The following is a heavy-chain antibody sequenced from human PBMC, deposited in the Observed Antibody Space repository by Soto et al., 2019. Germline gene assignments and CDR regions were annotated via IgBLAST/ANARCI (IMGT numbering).Heavy chain of an antibody. CDR2: IIPILGMA. V-gene: IGHV1-69*02. D-gene: IGHD6-19*01. J-gene: IGHJ1*01. Sequence: GASVKVSCKASGGTFSSYTISWVRQAPGQGLEWMGRIIPILGMANYAQKFQGRVTITADKSTSTAYMELSSLRSEDTAVYYCACPRIAVAGIPLIPYFQHWGQGTLVTVSS. CDR1: GGTFSSYT. CDR3: ACPRIAVAGIPLIPYFQH.